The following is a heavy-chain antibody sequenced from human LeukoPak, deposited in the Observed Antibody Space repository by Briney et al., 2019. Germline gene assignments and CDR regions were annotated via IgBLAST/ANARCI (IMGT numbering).Heavy chain of an antibody. Sequence: GRSLRLSCAASGFTFSNSGMHWVRQAPGKGLEWVAGVWFGESSQSYPDAVKGRFTISRDNSKNTVWLEMNSLRVEDTAVYYCAKGGRDTSKYYFDYWGQGTQVTVPS. V-gene: IGHV3-30*18. J-gene: IGHJ4*02. D-gene: IGHD1-26*01. CDR3: AKGGRDTSKYYFDY. CDR1: GFTFSNSG. CDR2: VWFGESSQ.